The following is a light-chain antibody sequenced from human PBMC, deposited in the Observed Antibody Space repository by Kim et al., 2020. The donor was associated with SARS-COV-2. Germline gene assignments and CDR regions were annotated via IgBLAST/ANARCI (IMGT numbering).Light chain of an antibody. CDR3: LSYDSSLSGWV. J-gene: IGLJ3*02. CDR1: NSNIGAGSD. Sequence: QRVTISCTGTNSNIGAGSDVHWYQQLPGTAPKLLMHGNTNRPSGVPDRFSGSKSDTSASLAITGLQADDEADYYCLSYDSSLSGWVFSGGTKVTVL. CDR2: GNT. V-gene: IGLV1-40*01.